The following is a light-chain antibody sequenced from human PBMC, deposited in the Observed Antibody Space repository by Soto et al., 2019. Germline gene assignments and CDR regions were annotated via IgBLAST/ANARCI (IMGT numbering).Light chain of an antibody. V-gene: IGKV3-20*01. CDR1: QSLSTTV. Sequence: EIVLTQSPDTLSLSPGKRATLSCRASQSLSTTVLVWHQQRPGQPPSLVIVATFSTATGIPARFSGGGSGTDFTLTISRLQPDDSAVYYCQQYGSSPHTFGRGTRLEIK. CDR3: QQYGSSPHT. J-gene: IGKJ5*01. CDR2: ATF.